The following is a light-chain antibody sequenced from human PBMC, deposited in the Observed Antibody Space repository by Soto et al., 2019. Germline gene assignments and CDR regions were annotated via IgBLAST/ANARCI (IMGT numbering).Light chain of an antibody. J-gene: IGKJ5*01. V-gene: IGKV3-11*01. CDR1: QSVSSTY. CDR2: ATS. Sequence: EIVMTQSPATLSVSPGERATLSCRASQSVSSTYLAWYQQKPGQAPRLLIYATSNRATGIPARFSGSGSGTDFALTISSLEPEDFAVYYCQQRINWPLITFGQGTRLEIK. CDR3: QQRINWPLIT.